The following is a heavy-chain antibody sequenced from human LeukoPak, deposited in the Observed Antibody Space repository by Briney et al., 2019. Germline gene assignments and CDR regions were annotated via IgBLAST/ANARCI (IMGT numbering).Heavy chain of an antibody. D-gene: IGHD6-25*01. CDR1: GFTFSTYW. V-gene: IGHV3-7*01. Sequence: GGSLRLSCAASGFTFSTYWMAWVRQAPGKGLEWVANIKEDGSVKHYADSVKGRFTISRDNAKNSLYLQMNSLRAEDTAVYYCARSSGYVDYWGQGTLVTVSS. CDR2: IKEDGSVK. J-gene: IGHJ4*02. CDR3: ARSSGYVDY.